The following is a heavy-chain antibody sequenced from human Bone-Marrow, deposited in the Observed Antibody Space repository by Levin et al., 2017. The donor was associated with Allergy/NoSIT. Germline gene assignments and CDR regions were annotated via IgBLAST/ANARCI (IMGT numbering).Heavy chain of an antibody. CDR1: GFTFSSYA. J-gene: IGHJ4*02. CDR3: AKSVGFDSSGYYHVGPIDY. V-gene: IGHV3-23*01. Sequence: GGSLRLSCAASGFTFSSYAMSWVRQAPGKGLEWVSAISGSGGSTYYADSVKGRFTISRDNSKNTLYLQMNSLRAEDTAVYYCAKSVGFDSSGYYHVGPIDYWGQGTLVTVSS. CDR2: ISGSGGST. D-gene: IGHD3-22*01.